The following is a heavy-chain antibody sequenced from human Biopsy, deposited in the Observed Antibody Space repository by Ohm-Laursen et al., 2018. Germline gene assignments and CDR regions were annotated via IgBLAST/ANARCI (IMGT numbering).Heavy chain of an antibody. CDR3: ARLGSGDYFPTFFDF. CDR2: IFYSANT. CDR1: GGSISNGGYY. J-gene: IGHJ4*02. Sequence: TLSLTWTVSGGSISNGGYYWNWIRHHPGKGLEWIGNIFYSANTYYNPSLKSRVTISVDTSKNQFSLKLSSVTAADTAVYYCARLGSGDYFPTFFDFWGQGALVTVSS. V-gene: IGHV4-31*02. D-gene: IGHD5-12*01.